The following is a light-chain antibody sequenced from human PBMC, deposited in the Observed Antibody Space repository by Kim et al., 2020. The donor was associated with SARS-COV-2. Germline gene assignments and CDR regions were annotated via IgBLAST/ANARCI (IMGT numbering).Light chain of an antibody. Sequence: SYELTQPPSVSVAPGKTARITCGGNNIGSKSVHWYQQKPGQAPVLVIYYDSDRPSGIPERFSGSNSGNTATLTISRVEAGDEADYYCQVWDSSSDCVFGGGTQLTVL. V-gene: IGLV3-21*04. CDR1: NIGSKS. CDR3: QVWDSSSDCV. J-gene: IGLJ3*02. CDR2: YDS.